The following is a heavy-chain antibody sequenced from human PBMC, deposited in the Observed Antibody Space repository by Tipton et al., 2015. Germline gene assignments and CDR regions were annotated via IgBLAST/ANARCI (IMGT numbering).Heavy chain of an antibody. V-gene: IGHV4-31*03. CDR2: ISKYGST. CDR1: GDSIRGGGYY. J-gene: IGHJ6*02. CDR3: ARASGGYYYYDMHV. D-gene: IGHD5-12*01. Sequence: TLSLICTVSGDSIRGGGYYWTWIRQHPNKGLEWIGFISKYGSTDYNPSLKSRLTISLDTSKSQFSLQLTSVTAADTAVYYCARASGGYYYYDMHVWGQGTTVTVSS.